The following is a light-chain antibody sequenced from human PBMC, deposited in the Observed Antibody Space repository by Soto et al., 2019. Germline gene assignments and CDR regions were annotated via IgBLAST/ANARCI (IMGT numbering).Light chain of an antibody. V-gene: IGKV1-5*03. CDR2: QAS. CDR1: QSISNW. CDR3: QQYNRG. J-gene: IGKJ3*01. Sequence: DIQMTQSPSTLSASVGDSVTITCRASQSISNWLAWYQQRPGEAPKLLIYQASTLQTEVPSRFSGSGSGTEFTLTISSLQPDDFATYYCQQYNRGFGPGTKVDIK.